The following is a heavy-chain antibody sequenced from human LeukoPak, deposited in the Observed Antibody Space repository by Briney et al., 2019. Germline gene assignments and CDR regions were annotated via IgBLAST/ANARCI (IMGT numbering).Heavy chain of an antibody. CDR2: ISYDGRYQ. CDR1: GFTFNRYR. V-gene: IGHV3-30*18. D-gene: IGHD3-22*01. CDR3: AKIGDSSGKLYPDY. Sequence: GGSLRLSCAASGFTFNRYRLHWVRQAPGKGLEWVAVISYDGRYQFYADSVKGRFTVSRDNSKNTLSLQMNSLRAEDTAVYYCAKIGDSSGKLYPDYWGQETLVTVSS. J-gene: IGHJ4*02.